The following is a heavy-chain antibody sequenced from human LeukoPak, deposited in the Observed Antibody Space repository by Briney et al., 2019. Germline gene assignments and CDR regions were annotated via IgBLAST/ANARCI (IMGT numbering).Heavy chain of an antibody. V-gene: IGHV4-59*01. D-gene: IGHD5-18*01. Sequence: SETLSLTCTVSGGSISSYYWSWIRQPPGKGPEWIGYIYYSGSTNYNPSLKSRVTISVDTSKNQFSLKLSSVTAADTAVYYCARVNSVRGYSYGYFDYWGQGTLVTVSS. CDR1: GGSISSYY. J-gene: IGHJ4*02. CDR3: ARVNSVRGYSYGYFDY. CDR2: IYYSGST.